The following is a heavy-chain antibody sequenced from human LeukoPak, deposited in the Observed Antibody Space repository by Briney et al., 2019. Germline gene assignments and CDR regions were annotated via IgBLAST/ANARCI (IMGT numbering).Heavy chain of an antibody. J-gene: IGHJ4*02. CDR3: ATDGPHHDLDN. D-gene: IGHD3-22*01. Sequence: PGGSLRLSCAASGFTFSSYSMTWVRQAPGKGLEWVSAILPGGGDTYYADSVKGRFTISRDNSKKTLHLQMNSLTAEDTAVYYCATDGPHHDLDNWGQGVLVTVSS. V-gene: IGHV3-23*01. CDR2: ILPGGGDT. CDR1: GFTFSSYS.